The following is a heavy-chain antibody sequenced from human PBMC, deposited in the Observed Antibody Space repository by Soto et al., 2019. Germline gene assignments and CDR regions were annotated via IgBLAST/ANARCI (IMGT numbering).Heavy chain of an antibody. V-gene: IGHV3-23*01. CDR1: GFTFSSYA. CDR3: ANSLSIAVAGTNY. Sequence: PRLSCAASGFTFSSYAMSWVRQAPGKGLEWVSAISGSGGSTYYADSVKGRFTISRDNSKNTLYLQMNSLRAEDTAVYYCANSLSIAVAGTNYWGQGTLVTVSS. D-gene: IGHD6-19*01. J-gene: IGHJ4*02. CDR2: ISGSGGST.